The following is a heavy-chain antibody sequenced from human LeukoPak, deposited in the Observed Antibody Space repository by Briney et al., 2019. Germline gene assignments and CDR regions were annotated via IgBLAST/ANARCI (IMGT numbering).Heavy chain of an antibody. CDR1: GFTFSSYA. J-gene: IGHJ4*02. CDR3: AKDPLWGGSSWRY. CDR2: ISGSGGST. D-gene: IGHD6-13*01. Sequence: GGSLRLSCAASGFTFSSYAMSWVRQAPGKELEWVSAISGSGGSTYYADSVKGRFTISRDNSKNTLYLQMNSLRAEDTAVYYCAKDPLWGGSSWRYWGQGTLVTVSS. V-gene: IGHV3-23*01.